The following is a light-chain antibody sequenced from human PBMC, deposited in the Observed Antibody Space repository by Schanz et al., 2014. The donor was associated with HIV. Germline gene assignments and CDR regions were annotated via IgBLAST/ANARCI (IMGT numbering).Light chain of an antibody. J-gene: IGLJ2*01. CDR1: RSNIGRNT. V-gene: IGLV1-40*01. CDR3: QSYDSSLSGVV. Sequence: QSVLTQPPSASGTPGQRVTISRSGSRSNIGRNTVNWYQQLPRTAPKLLIYGNNNRPSGVPDRFSGSKSGTSASLAITGLQAEDEADYYCQSYDSSLSGVVFGGGTKLTVL. CDR2: GNN.